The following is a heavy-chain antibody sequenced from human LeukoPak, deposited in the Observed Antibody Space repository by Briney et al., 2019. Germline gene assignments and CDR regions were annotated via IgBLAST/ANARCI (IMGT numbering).Heavy chain of an antibody. CDR3: AKVHYNGSGSPDS. CDR2: IYTGGST. CDR1: GFTVSSNY. J-gene: IGHJ4*02. V-gene: IGHV3-53*05. Sequence: GGSLRLSCAASGFTVSSNYMSWVRQAPGKGLEWVSVIYTGGSTYYADSVKGRFTISRDDSKNTLYLQMNSLRAEDTAVYYCAKVHYNGSGSPDSWGQGTLVTVSS. D-gene: IGHD3-10*01.